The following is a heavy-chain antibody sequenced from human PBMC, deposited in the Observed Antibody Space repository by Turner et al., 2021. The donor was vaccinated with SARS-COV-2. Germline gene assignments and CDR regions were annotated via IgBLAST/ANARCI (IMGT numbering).Heavy chain of an antibody. J-gene: IGHJ6*02. Sequence: EVQLVESGGGLVKPGGSLRLSCAASGFTFSSYSMNWVRQAPGKGLEWVSSISSRSSYIDYADSVKGRFTISRDNAKNSLYLQMNSLRAEDTAVYYCARDHRPVVVPAAKRAGSYYYGMDVWGQGTTVTVSS. CDR3: ARDHRPVVVPAAKRAGSYYYGMDV. V-gene: IGHV3-21*01. CDR2: ISSRSSYI. CDR1: GFTFSSYS. D-gene: IGHD2-2*01.